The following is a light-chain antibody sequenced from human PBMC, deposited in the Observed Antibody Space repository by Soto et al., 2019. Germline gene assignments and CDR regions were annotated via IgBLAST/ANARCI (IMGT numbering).Light chain of an antibody. V-gene: IGKV1-6*01. CDR3: LQDYDYPRT. CDR2: AAS. Sequence: AIQMTQSPSSLSASVVDRVTITCLASQGIRDELGWYQQKAGKAPNLLISAASRLQSGVPSRFSGRGSGTDFTLTISSLQPEDFATYYCLQDYDYPRTCGQGTKGDIK. J-gene: IGKJ1*01. CDR1: QGIRDE.